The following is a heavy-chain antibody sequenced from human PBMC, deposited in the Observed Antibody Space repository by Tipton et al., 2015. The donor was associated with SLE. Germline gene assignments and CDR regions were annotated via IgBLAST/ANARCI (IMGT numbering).Heavy chain of an antibody. Sequence: TLSLTCTVSGGSTSTHYWTWIRQTPGKGLEWIGYIYYTGNTNYNPSLRGRVTISLDTPKNQFSLKLSSVTAADTAVYYCARSAGYGSNWAHFDYWGQGTLVTVSS. CDR2: IYYTGNT. CDR3: ARSAGYGSNWAHFDY. V-gene: IGHV4-59*11. D-gene: IGHD6-13*01. CDR1: GGSTSTHY. J-gene: IGHJ4*02.